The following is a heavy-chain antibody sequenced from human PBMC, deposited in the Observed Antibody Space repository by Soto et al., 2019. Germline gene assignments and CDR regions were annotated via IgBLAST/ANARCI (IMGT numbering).Heavy chain of an antibody. CDR2: IYGGGST. D-gene: IGHD6-13*01. CDR1: GGSISTSY. J-gene: IGHJ5*02. V-gene: IGHV4-59*01. Sequence: QVQLQESGPGLVKPSETLSLTCNVSGGSISTSYWSWIRQPPGRGLQWIGNIYGGGSTKYNPSLKSRVTSSVDKFKNQFHMKLTSVTASDTAVYYCAGNLGISSWYLFDPWGQGALVTVSS. CDR3: AGNLGISSWYLFDP.